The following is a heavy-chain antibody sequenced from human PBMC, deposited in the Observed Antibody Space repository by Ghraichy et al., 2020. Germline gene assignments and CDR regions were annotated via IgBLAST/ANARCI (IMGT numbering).Heavy chain of an antibody. CDR3: ARMGAYNWNCCYCYY. J-gene: IGHJ4*03. V-gene: IGHV2-70*04. D-gene: IGHD1-7*01. CDR1: GFSLRPCALR. Sequence: SGPTLVKPTQTLTLTSTSSGFSLRPCALRVSWLRQPPGKAPEWLARIDWDDDKFYSTSLKTRLTISKDTSKNQVVLTMTNMDPVDTATYYCARMGAYNWNCCYCYYWGQVTLVTASS. CDR2: IDWDDDK.